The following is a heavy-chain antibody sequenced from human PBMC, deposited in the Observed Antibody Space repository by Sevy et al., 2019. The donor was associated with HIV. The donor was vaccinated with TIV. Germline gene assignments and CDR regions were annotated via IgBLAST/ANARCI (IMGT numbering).Heavy chain of an antibody. J-gene: IGHJ6*02. CDR2: ISWNSGSI. Sequence: GGSLRLSCAASGFTFDDYAMHWVRQAPGKGLEWVSGISWNSGSIGYADSVKGRFTISRDNAKNSLYLQMNSLRAEDTALYYCANDSGRDIVVVPAAIRGYYYYYYGMDVWGQGTTVTVSS. CDR3: ANDSGRDIVVVPAAIRGYYYYYYGMDV. CDR1: GFTFDDYA. V-gene: IGHV3-9*01. D-gene: IGHD2-2*02.